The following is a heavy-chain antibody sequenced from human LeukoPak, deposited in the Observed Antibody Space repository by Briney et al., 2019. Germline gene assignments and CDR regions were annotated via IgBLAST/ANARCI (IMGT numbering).Heavy chain of an antibody. J-gene: IGHJ1*01. CDR1: GFSLSTSGVG. V-gene: IGHV2-5*02. Sequence: ESGPTLVNPTQTLTLTCTFSGFSLSTSGVGVGWIRQPPGKALEWLALIYWDDDKRNSPSLESRLTITKDTSKNQVVLAMTNMDPVDTAIYYCAQHYYGSGSYYNFEYFQHWGQGILVTVSS. D-gene: IGHD3-10*01. CDR2: IYWDDDK. CDR3: AQHYYGSGSYYNFEYFQH.